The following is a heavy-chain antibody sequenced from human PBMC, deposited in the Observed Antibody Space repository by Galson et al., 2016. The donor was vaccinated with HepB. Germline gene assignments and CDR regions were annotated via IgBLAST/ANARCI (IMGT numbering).Heavy chain of an antibody. J-gene: IGHJ4*02. CDR2: ISRSTMTI. Sequence: CAASGFTFSSYSMNWVRQAPGKGLEWVSYISRSTMTIHYADSVKGRFTISRDDAKSSLYLQVNSLRDEDTAVYYCARETRIAVAGFFDYWGQGTLVTVSS. CDR1: GFTFSSYS. CDR3: ARETRIAVAGFFDY. V-gene: IGHV3-48*02. D-gene: IGHD6-19*01.